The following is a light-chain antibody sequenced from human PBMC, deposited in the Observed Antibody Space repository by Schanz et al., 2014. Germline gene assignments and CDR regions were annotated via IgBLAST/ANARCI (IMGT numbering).Light chain of an antibody. CDR3: QSYDSSNPTWV. Sequence: NFMLTQPHSVSESPGKTVTISCTRSGGNIANYVQWYQQRPGSSPTTVIYEDNQRPSGVPDRFSGSIDSSSNSASLTISGLKTEDEADYYCQSYDSSNPTWVFGGGTKVTVL. V-gene: IGLV6-57*01. J-gene: IGLJ3*02. CDR2: EDN. CDR1: GGNIANY.